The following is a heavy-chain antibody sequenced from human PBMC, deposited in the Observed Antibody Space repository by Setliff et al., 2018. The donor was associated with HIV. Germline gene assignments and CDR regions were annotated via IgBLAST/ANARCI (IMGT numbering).Heavy chain of an antibody. CDR1: GYTFSNYA. CDR2: ISAYNGYT. Sequence: GASVKVSCKASGYTFSNYAIIWVRQAPGQGLEWMGWISAYNGYTNYAQKFQGRVTMTRDTSISTAYMELSRLRSDDTAVYYCARDYYDSSGYIFFPGPPDYWGQGTLVTVSS. CDR3: ARDYYDSSGYIFFPGPPDY. V-gene: IGHV1-18*01. D-gene: IGHD3-22*01. J-gene: IGHJ4*02.